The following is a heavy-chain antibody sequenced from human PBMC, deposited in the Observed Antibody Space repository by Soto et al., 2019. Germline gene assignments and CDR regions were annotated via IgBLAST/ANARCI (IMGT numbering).Heavy chain of an antibody. CDR2: IIPIFGTA. D-gene: IGHD2-15*01. Sequence: ASVKVSCKASGGTFSSYAISWVRQAPGQGLEWMGGIIPIFGTANYAQKFQGRVTITADESTSTAYMELSSLRSEDTAVYYCARDIVVVVAATVSYYYGMDVWGQGTTVTAP. CDR3: ARDIVVVVAATVSYYYGMDV. V-gene: IGHV1-69*13. J-gene: IGHJ6*02. CDR1: GGTFSSYA.